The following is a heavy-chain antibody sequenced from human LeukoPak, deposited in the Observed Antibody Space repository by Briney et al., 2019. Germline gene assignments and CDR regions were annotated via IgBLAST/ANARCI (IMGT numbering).Heavy chain of an antibody. J-gene: IGHJ4*02. CDR3: ARQRWLQWGYYFDY. D-gene: IGHD5-24*01. Sequence: GGSLRVSCAASGFTVSSNYMSWVRQAPGNGLEWVSVIYSGGSTYYADSVKGRFTISRDNSKNTLYLQMNGLRAEDTAVYYCARQRWLQWGYYFDYWGQGTLVTVSS. V-gene: IGHV3-66*04. CDR1: GFTVSSNY. CDR2: IYSGGST.